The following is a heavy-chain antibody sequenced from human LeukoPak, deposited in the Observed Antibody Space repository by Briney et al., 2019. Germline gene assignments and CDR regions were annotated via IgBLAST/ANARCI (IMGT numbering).Heavy chain of an antibody. V-gene: IGHV3-48*01. D-gene: IGHD6-13*01. J-gene: IGHJ6*02. CDR1: GFTFSSYS. CDR2: ISSSSSTI. CDR3: ARERRSSWYGMDV. Sequence: GGSLRLSCAASGFTFSSYSMNWVRQAPGKGLEWVSYISSSSSTIYYADSVKGRFTISRDNAKNSLYLQMNSLRAEDTAVYYCARERRSSWYGMDVWGQGTTVTVSS.